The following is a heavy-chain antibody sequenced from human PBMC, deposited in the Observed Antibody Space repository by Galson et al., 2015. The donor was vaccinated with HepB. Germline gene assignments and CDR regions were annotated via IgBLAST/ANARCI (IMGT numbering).Heavy chain of an antibody. D-gene: IGHD3-22*01. CDR2: ISSSSSYI. J-gene: IGHJ4*02. V-gene: IGHV3-21*01. Sequence: SLRLSCAASGFTFSSYSMNWVRQAPGKGLEWVSSISSSSSYIYYANSVQGRFTISRDNAKNSLYLQMNSLRAEDTAVYYCARGNLRGGYPYYFDYWGQGTLVTVSS. CDR3: ARGNLRGGYPYYFDY. CDR1: GFTFSSYS.